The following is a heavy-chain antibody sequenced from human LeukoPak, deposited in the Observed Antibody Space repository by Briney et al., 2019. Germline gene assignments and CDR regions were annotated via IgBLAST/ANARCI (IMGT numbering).Heavy chain of an antibody. CDR1: GGSISSYY. D-gene: IGHD2-15*01. CDR2: IYYSGST. Sequence: SETLSLTCTVSGGSISSYYWSWIRQPPGKGLEWIGYIYYSGSTNYNPSLKSRVTISVDTSKNQFSLKLSSVTAADTAVYYCASSIGYCSGGSCGYYYYGMDVWGQGTTVTVSS. J-gene: IGHJ6*02. V-gene: IGHV4-59*08. CDR3: ASSIGYCSGGSCGYYYYGMDV.